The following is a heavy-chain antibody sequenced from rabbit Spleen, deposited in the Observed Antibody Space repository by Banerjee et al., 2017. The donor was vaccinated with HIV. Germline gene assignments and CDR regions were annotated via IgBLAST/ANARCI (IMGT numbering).Heavy chain of an antibody. V-gene: IGHV1S45*01. J-gene: IGHJ4*01. CDR1: GLDFSARYW. CDR3: ARDSAGREDFNL. D-gene: IGHD4-2*01. Sequence: QEQLEESGGGLVKPGASLTLTCKASGLDFSARYWICWVRQAPGKGLEWIACIDVVKSGSTYYANWAKGRFTISKTSSTTATLQMTRLTAADTATYFCARDSAGREDFNLWGPGTLVTVS. CDR2: IDVVKSGST.